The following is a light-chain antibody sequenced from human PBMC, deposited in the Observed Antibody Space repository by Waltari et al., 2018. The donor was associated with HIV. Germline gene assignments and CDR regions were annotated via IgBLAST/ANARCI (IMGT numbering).Light chain of an antibody. J-gene: IGLJ2*01. CDR2: LNSDGSH. CDR1: SGHRSYA. Sequence: QLVLTQSPSASASLGASVKLTCTLSSGHRSYAIAWHQQQPEKGPRYLMKLNSDGSHSKGDGIPDRFSGSSSGAERYLTISSLQSDDEADYYCQTWGTGMVFGGGTKLTVL. CDR3: QTWGTGMV. V-gene: IGLV4-69*01.